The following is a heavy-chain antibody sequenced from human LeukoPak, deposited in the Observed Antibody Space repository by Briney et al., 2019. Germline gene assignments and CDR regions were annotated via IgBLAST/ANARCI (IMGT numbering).Heavy chain of an antibody. CDR1: GFTFSSYG. J-gene: IGHJ4*02. CDR3: ALSSSWYGGFFDY. CDR2: ISYDGSNK. Sequence: GESLRLSCAASGFTFSSYGMHWVRQAPGKGLEWVAVISYDGSNKYYADSVKGRFTISRDNSKNTLYLQMNSLRAEDTAVYYCALSSSWYGGFFDYWGQGTLVTVSS. V-gene: IGHV3-30*03. D-gene: IGHD6-13*01.